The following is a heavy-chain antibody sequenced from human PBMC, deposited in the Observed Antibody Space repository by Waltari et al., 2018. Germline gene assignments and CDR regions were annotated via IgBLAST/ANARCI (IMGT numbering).Heavy chain of an antibody. D-gene: IGHD1-26*01. V-gene: IGHV3-72*01. Sequence: EVQLVESGGGLVQPGGSLRLSCAASGFTFSNHYMDWVRQAPGKGLEWVGRTRNKANSYTTEYAASVKGRFTISRDDSKNSLYLQMNSLKTEDTAVYYCARVTSGSYDYWGQGTLVTVSS. CDR3: ARVTSGSYDY. CDR1: GFTFSNHY. CDR2: TRNKANSYTT. J-gene: IGHJ4*02.